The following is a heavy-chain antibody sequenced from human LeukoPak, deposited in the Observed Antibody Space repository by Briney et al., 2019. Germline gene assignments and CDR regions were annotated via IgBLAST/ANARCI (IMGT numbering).Heavy chain of an antibody. V-gene: IGHV3-23*01. D-gene: IGHD3-16*01. CDR1: GFTFKNYA. CDR3: ADGLGRTFDY. Sequence: GGSLRLSCAASGFTFKNYAMSWVRQAPGKGLEWVSGISGSGSSTNYADSVKGRFTISGDNSKNTLYLQMNSLRADDTAVYYCADGLGRTFDYWGQGTLVTVSS. J-gene: IGHJ4*02. CDR2: ISGSGSST.